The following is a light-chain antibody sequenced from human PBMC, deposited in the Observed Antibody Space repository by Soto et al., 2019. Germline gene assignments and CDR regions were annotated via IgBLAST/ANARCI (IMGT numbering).Light chain of an antibody. CDR2: DAS. CDR1: QSISSW. V-gene: IGKV1-5*01. Sequence: DIQMTQSPSTLSASVGDRVTITCRASQSISSWLAWYQQKPGKAPKLLIYDASSLESGVPSRFSGSGSGTEFTLTISSLQPDDFATDYCQQYNSYSRTFGQGTKLEIK. CDR3: QQYNSYSRT. J-gene: IGKJ2*01.